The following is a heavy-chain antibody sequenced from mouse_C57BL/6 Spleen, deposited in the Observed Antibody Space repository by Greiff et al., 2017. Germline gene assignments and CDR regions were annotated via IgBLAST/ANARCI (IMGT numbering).Heavy chain of an antibody. J-gene: IGHJ4*01. CDR3: ARTYITTVVGYAMDY. CDR1: GYTFTDYN. CDR2: INPNNGGT. D-gene: IGHD1-1*01. Sequence: EVQLQQSGPELVKPGASVKMSCKASGYTFTDYNMHWVKQSHGKSLAWIGYINPNNGGTSYNQKFKGKATLTVNKSSSTAYMELRILTSEDSAFYYCARTYITTVVGYAMDYWGQGTSVTVSS. V-gene: IGHV1-22*01.